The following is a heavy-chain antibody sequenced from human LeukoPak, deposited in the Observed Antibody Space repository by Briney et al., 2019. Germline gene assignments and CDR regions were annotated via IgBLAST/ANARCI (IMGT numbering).Heavy chain of an antibody. D-gene: IGHD3-16*02. V-gene: IGHV1-46*01. CDR3: ARGFTVYRLSLDY. Sequence: AASVKVSCKASGYTFTSYYVHWVRQAPGQGLEWMGFINPSGGSTSYAQQFQGRVTMSRDTSTSTVYMELSGLRSEDTAVYYCARGFTVYRLSLDYWGQGTLVTVSS. CDR1: GYTFTSYY. CDR2: INPSGGST. J-gene: IGHJ4*02.